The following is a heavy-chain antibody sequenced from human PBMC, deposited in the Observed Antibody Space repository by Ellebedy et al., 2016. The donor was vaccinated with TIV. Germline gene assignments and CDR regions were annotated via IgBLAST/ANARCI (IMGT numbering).Heavy chain of an antibody. CDR3: ASGYCGGDCYSRGWWFDP. D-gene: IGHD2-21*02. CDR1: GGTFSSYA. J-gene: IGHJ5*02. CDR2: IIPIFGTA. Sequence: ASVKVSCXASGGTFSSYAISWVRQAPGQGLEWMGGIIPIFGTANYAQKFQGRVTITADEPTSTAYMELSSLRSEDTAVYYCASGYCGGDCYSRGWWFDPWGQGTLVTVSS. V-gene: IGHV1-69*13.